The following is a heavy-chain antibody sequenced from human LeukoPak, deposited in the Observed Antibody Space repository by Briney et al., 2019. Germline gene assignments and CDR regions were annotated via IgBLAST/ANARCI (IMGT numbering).Heavy chain of an antibody. CDR1: GFTFSTYA. D-gene: IGHD6-6*01. J-gene: IGHJ5*02. V-gene: IGHV3-30*04. Sequence: GGSLILSCVASGFTFSTYAMDWVRQAPGKGLEWVALISNDGSNKYYADSVKGRFTISRDNSKNTLYLQMNGLRAEDAAVYYCSGSTSSSLNYFDPWGLGTLVTVSS. CDR2: ISNDGSNK. CDR3: SGSTSSSLNYFDP.